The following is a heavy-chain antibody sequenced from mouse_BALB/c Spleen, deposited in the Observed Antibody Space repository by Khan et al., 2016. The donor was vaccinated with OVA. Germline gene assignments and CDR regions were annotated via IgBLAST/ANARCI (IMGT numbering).Heavy chain of an antibody. V-gene: IGHV3-2*02. CDR2: ISYGGST. CDR3: ARKNYDGYAFDY. Sequence: EVQLVESGPGLVKPSQSLSLTCTVTGYSITSDYAWDWIRQFPGNKLEWMGYISYGGSTSYNPSLKSRISITRASSKNQFFLQLNSVTTEDAATYYCARKNYDGYAFDYWGQGTSVTVSA. CDR1: GYSITSDYA. D-gene: IGHD2-4*01. J-gene: IGHJ4*01.